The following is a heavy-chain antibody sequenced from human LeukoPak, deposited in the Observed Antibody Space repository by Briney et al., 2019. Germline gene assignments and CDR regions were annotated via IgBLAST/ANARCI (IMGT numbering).Heavy chain of an antibody. J-gene: IGHJ4*02. D-gene: IGHD4-17*01. V-gene: IGHV3-23*01. CDR1: GFTFSKYD. Sequence: GGSLRLSCSASGFTFSKYDMHWARQAPGKGLEWVSAISTSGVSTYYADSVKGRFTISRDNSKNTLYLQMNSLRAEDTAVYYCAKDGTTVTYFDYWGQGTLVTVSS. CDR3: AKDGTTVTYFDY. CDR2: ISTSGVST.